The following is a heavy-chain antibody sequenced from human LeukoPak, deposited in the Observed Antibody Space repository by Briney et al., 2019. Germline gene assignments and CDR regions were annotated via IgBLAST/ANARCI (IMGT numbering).Heavy chain of an antibody. CDR3: ARDGEAWAQSDAFDI. J-gene: IGHJ3*02. CDR2: ISYDGSNK. V-gene: IGHV3-30*03. CDR1: GFTFSSYG. Sequence: QTGGSLRLSCAASGFTFSSYGMHWVRQAPGKGLEWVAVISYDGSNKYYADSVKGRFTISRDNSKNTLYLQMNSLRAEDTAVYYCARDGEAWAQSDAFDIWGQGTMVTVSS. D-gene: IGHD3-10*01.